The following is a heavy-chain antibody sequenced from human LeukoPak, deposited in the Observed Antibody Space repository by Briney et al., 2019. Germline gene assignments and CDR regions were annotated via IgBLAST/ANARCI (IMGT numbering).Heavy chain of an antibody. V-gene: IGHV4-39*01. CDR3: ARQRDSSGWYFP. D-gene: IGHD6-19*01. CDR2: IYYSGST. Sequence: SETLSLTCTVSGGSISSSSYYWGWIRQPPGQGLEWIGSIYYSGSTYYNPSLKSRVTISVDTSKNQFSLKLSSVTAADTAVYYCARQRDSSGWYFPWGQGTLVTVSS. CDR1: GGSISSSSYY. J-gene: IGHJ5*02.